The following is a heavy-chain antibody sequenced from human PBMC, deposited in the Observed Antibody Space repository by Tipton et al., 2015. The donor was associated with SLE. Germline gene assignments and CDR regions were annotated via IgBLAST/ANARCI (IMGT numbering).Heavy chain of an antibody. D-gene: IGHD5-24*01. CDR2: IYPEDSET. J-gene: IGHJ3*01. V-gene: IGHV5-51*03. Sequence: VQLVQSGAEVRKPGESLKISCQASGYNFPTYWIAWVRQKPGKGLEWMGIIYPEDSETTYNPSLQGHFTISADKSINTAFLQWRSLEASDSAMYYCARPFCATSGCNYGNAFDLWGQGTKVSVSS. CDR1: GYNFPTYW. CDR3: ARPFCATSGCNYGNAFDL.